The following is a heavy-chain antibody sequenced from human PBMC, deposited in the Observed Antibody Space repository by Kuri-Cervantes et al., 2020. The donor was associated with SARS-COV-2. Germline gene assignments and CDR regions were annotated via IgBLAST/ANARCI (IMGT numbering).Heavy chain of an antibody. J-gene: IGHJ4*02. CDR1: GDPMSTGNYY. Sequence: SETLSLTCTVSGDPMSTGNYYWSWIRQPAGKELEWIGHIYTTGSTNYNPSLKSRVSISVDKSKNQFSLEMSSVTAADTAVYYCARHAHYYGSGSYPRWWGQGTLVTVSS. V-gene: IGHV4-61*09. D-gene: IGHD3-10*01. CDR3: ARHAHYYGSGSYPRW. CDR2: IYTTGST.